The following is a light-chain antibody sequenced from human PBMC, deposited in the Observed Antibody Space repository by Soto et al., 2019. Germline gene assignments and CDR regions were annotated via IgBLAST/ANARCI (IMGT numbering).Light chain of an antibody. CDR1: QSVSSSY. J-gene: IGKJ1*01. V-gene: IGKV3-20*01. Sequence: EIVLTQSPCTLSLSQGERATLSCRASQSVSSSYLAWYQQKPGQAPRLLIYGASSRATGIPDRFSGSGSGTDFTLTISRLEPEDFAVYYCQQYEAFGQGTKVDI. CDR2: GAS. CDR3: QQYEA.